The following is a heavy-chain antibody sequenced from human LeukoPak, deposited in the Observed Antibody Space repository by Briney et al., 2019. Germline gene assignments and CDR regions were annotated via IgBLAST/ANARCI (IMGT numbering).Heavy chain of an antibody. V-gene: IGHV3-7*03. Sequence: PGGSLRPSCAASGFTFSSYWMSWVRQAPGKGLEWVANIKQDGSEKYYVDSVKGRFTISRDNAKNSLYLQMNSLRAEDTAVYYCAREDCSGGSCYFDYWGQGTLVTVSS. CDR1: GFTFSSYW. D-gene: IGHD2-15*01. CDR3: AREDCSGGSCYFDY. J-gene: IGHJ4*02. CDR2: IKQDGSEK.